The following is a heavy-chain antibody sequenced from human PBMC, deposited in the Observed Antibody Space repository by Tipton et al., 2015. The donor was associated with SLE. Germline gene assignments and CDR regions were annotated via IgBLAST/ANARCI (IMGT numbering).Heavy chain of an antibody. CDR2: ISAYNGNT. V-gene: IGHV1-18*01. CDR1: GYTFTSYG. CDR3: ARAVQQLANYYYGMDV. J-gene: IGHJ6*02. Sequence: QLVQSGAEVKKPGASVKVSCRASGYTFTSYGISWVRQAPGQGLEWMGWISAYNGNTNYAQKLQGRVTMTTDTSTSTAYMELSSLRSEDTAVYYCARAVQQLANYYYGMDVWGQGTTVTVSS. D-gene: IGHD6-13*01.